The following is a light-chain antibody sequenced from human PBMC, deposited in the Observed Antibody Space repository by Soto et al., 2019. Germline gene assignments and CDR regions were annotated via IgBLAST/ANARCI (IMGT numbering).Light chain of an antibody. J-gene: IGKJ5*01. V-gene: IGKV1-39*01. CDR1: RYISTN. CDR3: QQTHSTPQTVT. CDR2: AAS. Sequence: DIEKTSSPRSLPAYVDDRITITCRARRYISTNLNWYQHKPGKPPKLLIYAASSLQSGVPSRFSGSGSGTDFTLTITSLQPEDFATYYCQQTHSTPQTVTFGQGTRLEIK.